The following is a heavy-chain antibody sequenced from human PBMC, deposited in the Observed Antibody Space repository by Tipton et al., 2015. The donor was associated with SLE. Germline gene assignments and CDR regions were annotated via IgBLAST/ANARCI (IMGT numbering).Heavy chain of an antibody. Sequence: SLRLSCAASGFTFSSYDMHWVRQATGKGLEWVSAIGTAGDTYYPGSVQGRFTISRENAKNSLYLQMNSLRAGDTAVYYCARRHAISGTFDIWGQGTMVTVSS. V-gene: IGHV3-13*01. D-gene: IGHD1-14*01. CDR1: GFTFSSYD. J-gene: IGHJ3*02. CDR3: ARRHAISGTFDI. CDR2: IGTAGDT.